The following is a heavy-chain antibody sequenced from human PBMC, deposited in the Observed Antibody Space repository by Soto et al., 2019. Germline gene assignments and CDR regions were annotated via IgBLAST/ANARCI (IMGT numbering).Heavy chain of an antibody. J-gene: IGHJ6*02. CDR3: AAGSQYCSSTSCYYYYGMDV. D-gene: IGHD2-2*01. Sequence: GASVKVSCKASGFTFTSSAVQWVRQARGQRLEWIGWIVVGSGNTNYAQKFQERVTITRDMSTSTAYMELSSLRSEDTAVYYCAAGSQYCSSTSCYYYYGMDVWGQGTTVTVSS. CDR2: IVVGSGNT. CDR1: GFTFTSSA. V-gene: IGHV1-58*01.